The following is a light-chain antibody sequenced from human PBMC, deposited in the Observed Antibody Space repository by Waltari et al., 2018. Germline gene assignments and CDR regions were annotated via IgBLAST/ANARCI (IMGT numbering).Light chain of an antibody. CDR1: QSIGNN. J-gene: IGKJ1*01. CDR2: AAS. Sequence: EIVMTQSPATLSLSAGDRAALSCTASQSIGNNVAWYQQRPGQAPTLLLYAASTRATCVPSRFSGSGSGTEFSLAISSLQSDDFGVYYCHQYNDRPWTFGQGTRVE. V-gene: IGKV3-15*01. CDR3: HQYNDRPWT.